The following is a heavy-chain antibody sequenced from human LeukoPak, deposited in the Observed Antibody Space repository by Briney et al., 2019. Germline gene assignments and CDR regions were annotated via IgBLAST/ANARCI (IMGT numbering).Heavy chain of an antibody. CDR3: ARTTEAHSWQTRYYSYYMDV. CDR1: GGSISSSNW. J-gene: IGHJ6*03. V-gene: IGHV4-4*02. D-gene: IGHD6-13*01. CDR2: IHHTGNT. Sequence: SETLSLTCAVSGGSISSSNWWAWVRQPPRKGLEWIGEIHHTGNTNNNPSLECRVTMSVDTSKNQFSLKLSSVTAADTAVYYCARTTEAHSWQTRYYSYYMDVWGKGTTVTVSS.